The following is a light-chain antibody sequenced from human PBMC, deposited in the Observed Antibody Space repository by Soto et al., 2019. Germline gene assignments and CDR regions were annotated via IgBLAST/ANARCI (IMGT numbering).Light chain of an antibody. CDR1: SNDVGGYNY. CDR2: EVS. CDR3: TSYTSTIPYV. V-gene: IGLV2-14*01. Sequence: QSFLTQPASVTGSPGQSITISCTGSSNDVGGYNYVSWYQQHPGQAPKLIIYEVSDRPSGVSPRFSGSKSGNTASLTISGLQVEDEADYFCTSYTSTIPYVFGSGTKVTVL. J-gene: IGLJ1*01.